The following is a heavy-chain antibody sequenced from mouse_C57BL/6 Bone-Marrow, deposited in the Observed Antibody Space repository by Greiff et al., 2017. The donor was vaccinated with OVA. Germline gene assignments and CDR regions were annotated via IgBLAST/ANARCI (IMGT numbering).Heavy chain of an antibody. D-gene: IGHD2-1*01. CDR2: IHPSDSDT. J-gene: IGHJ3*01. Sequence: QVQLKQPGAELVKPGASVKVSCKASGYTFTSYWMHWVKQRPGQGLEWIGRIHPSDSDTNYNQKFKGKATLTVDKSSSTAYMQLSSLTSEDSAVYYCAIRNGNYEGWFAYWGQGTLVTVSA. CDR3: AIRNGNYEGWFAY. CDR1: GYTFTSYW. V-gene: IGHV1-74*01.